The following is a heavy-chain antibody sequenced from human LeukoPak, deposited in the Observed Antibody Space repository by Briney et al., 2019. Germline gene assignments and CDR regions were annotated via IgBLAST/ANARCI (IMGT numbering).Heavy chain of an antibody. CDR3: AREVYYYDSSGYYVPFDY. CDR1: GYTFTGYY. Sequence: ASVKVSCKASGYTFTGYYMHWVRQAPGQGLEWMGWINPNSGGTNYAQKFQGRVTMTRDTSISTAYMELSSLRSEDTAVYYCAREVYYYDSSGYYVPFDYWGQGTLVTVSS. V-gene: IGHV1-2*02. D-gene: IGHD3-22*01. CDR2: INPNSGGT. J-gene: IGHJ4*02.